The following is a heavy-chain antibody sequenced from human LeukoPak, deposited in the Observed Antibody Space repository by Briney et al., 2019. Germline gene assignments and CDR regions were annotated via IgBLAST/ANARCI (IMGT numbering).Heavy chain of an antibody. V-gene: IGHV1-2*02. Sequence: ASVKVSCKASGCTFTGYYMHWVRQAPGQGLEWMGWINPNSGGTNYAQKFQGRVTMTRDTSISTAYMELSRLRSDDTAVYYCATSMVRGVRDFDYWGQGTLVTVSS. CDR2: INPNSGGT. CDR3: ATSMVRGVRDFDY. CDR1: GCTFTGYY. D-gene: IGHD3-10*01. J-gene: IGHJ4*02.